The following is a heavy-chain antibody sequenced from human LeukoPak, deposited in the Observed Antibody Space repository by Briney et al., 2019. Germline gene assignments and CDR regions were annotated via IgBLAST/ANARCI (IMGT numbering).Heavy chain of an antibody. Sequence: ASVKVSCKASGYTFTSYYINWVRQATGQGLEWMGWMNPNSGNTGYAQKFQGRVTMTRNTSISTAYMELRSLRSEDTAVYYCATCSGGSCYYNWFDPWGQGTLVTVSS. J-gene: IGHJ5*02. CDR3: ATCSGGSCYYNWFDP. CDR2: MNPNSGNT. D-gene: IGHD2-15*01. V-gene: IGHV1-8*01. CDR1: GYTFTSYY.